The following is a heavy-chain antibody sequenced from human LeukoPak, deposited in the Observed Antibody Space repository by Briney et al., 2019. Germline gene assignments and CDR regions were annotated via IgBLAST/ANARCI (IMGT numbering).Heavy chain of an antibody. D-gene: IGHD5-12*01. CDR3: ARDHRYAFDN. Sequence: GGSLRLSCAASGFTFSSYSMNWVRQAPGKGLEWVSSISSSSSYIYYADSVKGRFTISRDNAKNSLYLQMNSLRVEDTAMYYCARDHRYAFDNRGHGTLVTVSS. CDR1: GFTFSSYS. J-gene: IGHJ4*01. CDR2: ISSSSSYI. V-gene: IGHV3-21*01.